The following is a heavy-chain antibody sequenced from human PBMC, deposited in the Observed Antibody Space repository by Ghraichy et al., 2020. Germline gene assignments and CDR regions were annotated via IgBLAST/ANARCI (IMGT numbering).Heavy chain of an antibody. CDR2: TSHDGSDN. CDR1: GFTFRNYA. CDR3: VRDRGRMIVVVEGGSNWLDP. V-gene: IGHV3-30-3*01. J-gene: IGHJ5*02. D-gene: IGHD2-15*01. Sequence: GGSLRLSCAASGFTFRNYAMHWVRQAPGKGLDWVAVTSHDGSDNYYADSAKGRFTISRDNSKNTVYLQMNSLRAEDTAVYYCVRDRGRMIVVVEGGSNWLDPWGQGTLVTVSS.